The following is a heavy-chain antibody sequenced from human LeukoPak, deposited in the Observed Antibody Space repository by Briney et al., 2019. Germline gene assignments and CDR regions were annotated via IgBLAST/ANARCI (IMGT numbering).Heavy chain of an antibody. CDR3: AISMVRGVIHPN. CDR2: INPNSGGT. Sequence: ASVKVSCKASGYTFTGYYMHWVRQAPGQGLEWMGWINPNSGGTNYAQKFQGRVTITADTSTDTAYMELSSLRSEDTAVYYCAISMVRGVIHPNWGQGTLVTVSS. J-gene: IGHJ4*02. D-gene: IGHD3-10*01. V-gene: IGHV1-2*02. CDR1: GYTFTGYY.